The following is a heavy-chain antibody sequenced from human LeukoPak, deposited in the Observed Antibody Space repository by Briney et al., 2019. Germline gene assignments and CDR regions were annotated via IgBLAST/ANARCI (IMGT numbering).Heavy chain of an antibody. CDR2: IYPRDGST. D-gene: IGHD7-27*01. V-gene: IGHV1-46*01. Sequence: GASVKVSCKASGYSFTSNYIHWVRQAPGQGLEWMGMIYPRDGSTSYAQKFQGRVTMTRNTAMSTAYMELSSLRSEDTAVYYCVRTPPNWGADYWGQGTLVTVSS. CDR3: VRTPPNWGADY. J-gene: IGHJ4*02. CDR1: GYSFTSNY.